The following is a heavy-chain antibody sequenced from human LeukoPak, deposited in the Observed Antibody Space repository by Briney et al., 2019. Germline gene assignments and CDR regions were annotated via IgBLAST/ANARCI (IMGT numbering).Heavy chain of an antibody. CDR1: GFTFSSYS. D-gene: IGHD3-10*01. CDR2: ISSSSSYI. J-gene: IGHJ4*02. CDR3: ASFLYYGSGSYYNDDFDY. Sequence: PGGSLRLSCAASGFTFSSYSMNWVRQAPGKGLEWVSSISSSSSYIYYADSVKGRFTISRDNSKNTLYLQMNSLRAEDTAVYYCASFLYYGSGSYYNDDFDYWGQGTLVTVSS. V-gene: IGHV3-21*01.